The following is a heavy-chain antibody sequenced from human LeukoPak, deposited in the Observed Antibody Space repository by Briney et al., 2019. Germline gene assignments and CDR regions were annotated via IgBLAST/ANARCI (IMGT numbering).Heavy chain of an antibody. V-gene: IGHV1-18*01. Sequence: GTSVKVSCKASGYTFTSYGISWVRKAPGQGLEWMGWISAYNGNTNYAQKLQGRVTMTTDTSTSTAYMELRSLRSDDTAVYYCARGAGYCSSTSCYVFSVDYYYYGMDVWGQGTTVTVSS. CDR2: ISAYNGNT. J-gene: IGHJ6*02. D-gene: IGHD2-2*01. CDR3: ARGAGYCSSTSCYVFSVDYYYYGMDV. CDR1: GYTFTSYG.